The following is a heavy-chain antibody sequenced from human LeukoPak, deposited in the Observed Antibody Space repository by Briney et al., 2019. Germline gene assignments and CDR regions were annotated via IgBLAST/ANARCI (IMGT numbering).Heavy chain of an antibody. CDR1: VGSISDYY. CDR3: ARDFRGSVDAFDI. CDR2: IYYSGRT. V-gene: IGHV4-59*01. Sequence: SETLSLTCTVSVGSISDYYWNWLRQPPGKGLEWIGYIYYSGRTNYNPSLKSRVSISVDTSKNQFSLKLSSVTAADTAVYYCARDFRGSVDAFDIWGQGTMVAVSS. J-gene: IGHJ3*02.